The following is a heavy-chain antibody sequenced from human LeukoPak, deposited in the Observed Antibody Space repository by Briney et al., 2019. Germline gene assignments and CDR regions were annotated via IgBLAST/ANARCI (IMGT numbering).Heavy chain of an antibody. V-gene: IGHV4-39*01. CDR3: ARRIAAAGWFDP. CDR1: GGSISSSSYY. Sequence: PSETLSLTCTVSGGSISSSSYYWGWIRQPPGKGLEWIGNFHYSGNTLYNPSLKSRVTISEDTSKNQFSLKLGSVTAADTAVYYCARRIAAAGWFDPWGQGTLVTVSS. CDR2: FHYSGNT. D-gene: IGHD6-13*01. J-gene: IGHJ5*02.